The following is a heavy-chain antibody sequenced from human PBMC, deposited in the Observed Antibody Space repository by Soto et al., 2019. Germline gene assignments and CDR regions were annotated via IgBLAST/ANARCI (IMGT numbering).Heavy chain of an antibody. J-gene: IGHJ4*02. Sequence: XGTLSLTCSVSGASISSYYWSWFRQAPGKGLEYIGYIHNGERTNYNPSLESRVTISADTSKNQFSLRLSSVTAADTAMYYCSYGDSPGPIDHWGQGTLVTVSS. CDR1: GASISSYY. D-gene: IGHD4-17*01. CDR3: SYGDSPGPIDH. CDR2: IHNGERT. V-gene: IGHV4-59*01.